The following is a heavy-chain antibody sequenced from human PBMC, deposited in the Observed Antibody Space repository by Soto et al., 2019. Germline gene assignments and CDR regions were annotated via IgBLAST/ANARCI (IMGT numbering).Heavy chain of an antibody. V-gene: IGHV3-23*01. CDR3: AKDAVPYNGEWDWFDT. Sequence: QFLASGGGLVQPGGSLRVHCVASGFTFGDYAMSWVRQAPGKGLEWVSSIGGGGSDTYYAASVKGRFTISRDNSKSTLYLQMNNLRVEDTAVYYCAKDAVPYNGEWDWFDTWGQGTLVTVSS. CDR2: IGGGGSDT. CDR1: GFTFGDYA. D-gene: IGHD3-10*01. J-gene: IGHJ5*02.